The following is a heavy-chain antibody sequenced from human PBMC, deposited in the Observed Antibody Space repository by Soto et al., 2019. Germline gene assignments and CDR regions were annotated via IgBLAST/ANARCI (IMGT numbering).Heavy chain of an antibody. J-gene: IGHJ5*02. CDR3: PRGGSSRYSWLDP. CDR1: GGSLKNDY. D-gene: IGHD2-15*01. Sequence: QVQLQESGPGLVKPSETLSLTCTVSGGSLKNDYWTWVRQPPGKGLAWFGDIYYSGSTNYIPSLKVRVTISMDTSKKQFALELKSVTASDTAIYSCPRGGSSRYSWLDPWGQGSMVTVSS. CDR2: IYYSGST. V-gene: IGHV4-59*08.